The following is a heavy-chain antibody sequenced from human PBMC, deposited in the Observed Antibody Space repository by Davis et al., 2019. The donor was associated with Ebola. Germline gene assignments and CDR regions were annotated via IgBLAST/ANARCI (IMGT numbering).Heavy chain of an antibody. J-gene: IGHJ4*02. CDR3: AKDRPFDSSGYHDY. D-gene: IGHD3-22*01. CDR2: ISYDGSNK. V-gene: IGHV3-30*18. Sequence: PGGSLRLSCAASEFTFSSYAMSWVRQAPGKGLEWVAVISYDGSNKYYADSVKGRFTISRDNSKNTLYLQMNSLRAEDTAVYYCAKDRPFDSSGYHDYWGQGTLVTVSS. CDR1: EFTFSSYA.